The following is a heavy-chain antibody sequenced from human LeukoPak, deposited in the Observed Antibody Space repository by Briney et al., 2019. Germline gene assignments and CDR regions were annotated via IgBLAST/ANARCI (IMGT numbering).Heavy chain of an antibody. J-gene: IGHJ5*02. CDR2: ISGSGGNT. CDR3: AKGPYSGFS. V-gene: IGHV3-23*01. D-gene: IGHD1-26*01. CDR1: GFTFSNYA. Sequence: GGSLRLSGAASGFTFSNYAMTWVRQAPGKGLEWVSAISGSGGNTYYADSVKGRFTISRDNSKNTLYLQMNSLRAEDTAVYYCAKGPYSGFSWGQGTLVTVSS.